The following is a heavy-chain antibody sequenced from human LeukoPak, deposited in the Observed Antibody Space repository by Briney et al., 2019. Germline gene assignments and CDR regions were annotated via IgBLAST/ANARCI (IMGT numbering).Heavy chain of an antibody. V-gene: IGHV3-33*06. CDR1: GFTFSSYG. D-gene: IGHD2-2*01. Sequence: PGRSLRLSCAASGFTFSSYGMHWVRQAPGKGLEWVAVIWYGGSNKYYADSVKGRFTISRDNSKNTLYLQMNSLRAEDTAVYYCAKDHGLVVVSALSYNWFDPWGQGTLVTVSS. J-gene: IGHJ5*02. CDR2: IWYGGSNK. CDR3: AKDHGLVVVSALSYNWFDP.